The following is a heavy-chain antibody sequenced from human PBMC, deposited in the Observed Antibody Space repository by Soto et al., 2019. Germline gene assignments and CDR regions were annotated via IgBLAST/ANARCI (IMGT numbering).Heavy chain of an antibody. J-gene: IGHJ4*02. Sequence: EVQLVESGGGLVQPGGSLRLSCAASGFIFSSFWMSWVRQAPGKGLEWVANINQDGSEKYYVDSVKGRFTISRDNAKNSLHLQMASLRAEDTAVYYCVRDYGRSYFDFWGQGTLVTVSS. CDR2: INQDGSEK. D-gene: IGHD3-16*01. V-gene: IGHV3-7*03. CDR3: VRDYGRSYFDF. CDR1: GFIFSSFW.